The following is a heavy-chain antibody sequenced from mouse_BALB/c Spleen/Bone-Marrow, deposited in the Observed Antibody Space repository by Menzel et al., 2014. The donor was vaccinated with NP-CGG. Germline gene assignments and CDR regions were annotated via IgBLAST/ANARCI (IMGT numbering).Heavy chain of an antibody. Sequence: VQLQESGAELVRPGTSVKVSCKASGYAFTNYLIERVKQRPGQGLEWIGVINPGSGGTNYNEKFRGKATLTADKSSSTAYMQLSSLTSDDSAVYFCARCLTGTSALDFWGQGTSVTVSS. D-gene: IGHD4-1*01. CDR1: GYAFTNYL. CDR3: ARCLTGTSALDF. CDR2: INPGSGGT. J-gene: IGHJ4*01. V-gene: IGHV1-54*01.